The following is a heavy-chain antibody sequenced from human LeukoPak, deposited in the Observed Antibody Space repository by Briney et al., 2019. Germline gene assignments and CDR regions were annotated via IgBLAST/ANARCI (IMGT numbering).Heavy chain of an antibody. CDR3: QGGSTGYDILTGYQDY. Sequence: PSETLSLTCAVYGGSFSGYYWSWIRQPPGKGLEWIGEINHSGSTNYNPSLKSRVTISVDTSKNQFSLKLSSVTAADTAVYYCQGGSTGYDILTGYQDYWGQGTLVTVSS. CDR2: INHSGST. CDR1: GGSFSGYY. J-gene: IGHJ4*02. V-gene: IGHV4-34*03. D-gene: IGHD3-9*01.